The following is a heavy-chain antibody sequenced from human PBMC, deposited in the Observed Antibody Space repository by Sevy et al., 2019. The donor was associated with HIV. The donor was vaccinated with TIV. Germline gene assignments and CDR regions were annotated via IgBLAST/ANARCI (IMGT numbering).Heavy chain of an antibody. CDR1: GGSISSYY. J-gene: IGHJ3*02. CDR3: ARGVSVVVSFDAFDI. Sequence: SETLSLTCSVSGGSISSYYWSWIRQPAGKGLEWIGRIYTRGGTNYNPSLKSRVTMSVDTSKNQFSLKLSSVTAADTAVYYCARGVSVVVSFDAFDIWGQGTMVTVSS. V-gene: IGHV4-4*07. D-gene: IGHD3-22*01. CDR2: IYTRGGT.